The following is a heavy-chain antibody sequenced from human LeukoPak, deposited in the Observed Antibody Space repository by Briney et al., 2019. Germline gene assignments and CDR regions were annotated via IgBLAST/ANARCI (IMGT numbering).Heavy chain of an antibody. CDR1: GGSFIVYY. CDR2: INHNGSN. J-gene: IGHJ3*02. D-gene: IGHD2-15*01. Sequence: PSETLSLTCAVYGGSFIVYYWSWIRQPPGKWLEWMGEINHNGSNNYNPSRKSRVTISVDTSKTQCSRKRSAVTAANTPCISCVRDLGYCSGGRCQGAFDIWGEGTMVSVSS. CDR3: VRDLGYCSGGRCQGAFDI. V-gene: IGHV4-34*01.